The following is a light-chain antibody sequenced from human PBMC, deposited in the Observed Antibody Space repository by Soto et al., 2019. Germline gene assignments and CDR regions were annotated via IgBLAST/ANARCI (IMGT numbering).Light chain of an antibody. CDR1: QNIRSR. Sequence: HITPSPSTLSASVGDRVTITFRASQNIRSRLAWFQQKPGKAPKLLIYDASSLESGVPQRFSGSGSGTEFTLTISSLQTDDFSTYYCQQYHSYWTFGQGTKVDI. CDR2: DAS. J-gene: IGKJ1*01. CDR3: QQYHSYWT. V-gene: IGKV1-5*01.